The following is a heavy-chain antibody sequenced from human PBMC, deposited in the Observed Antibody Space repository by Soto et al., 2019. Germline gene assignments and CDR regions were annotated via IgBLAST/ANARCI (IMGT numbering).Heavy chain of an antibody. D-gene: IGHD3-16*02. CDR1: GASISSGGYY. J-gene: IGHJ2*01. Sequence: QVQLQESGPGLVKPSQTLSLTCTVSGASISSGGYYWGWIRQHPGKGLEWIGFIYHIGTSYYNPSLESRITLSVDTSKNHFSLNLTSVTAADTAVYYCAGVLRDVLSDRYYWYFDLWGRGTLVTVSS. CDR3: AGVLRDVLSDRYYWYFDL. CDR2: IYHIGTS. V-gene: IGHV4-31*03.